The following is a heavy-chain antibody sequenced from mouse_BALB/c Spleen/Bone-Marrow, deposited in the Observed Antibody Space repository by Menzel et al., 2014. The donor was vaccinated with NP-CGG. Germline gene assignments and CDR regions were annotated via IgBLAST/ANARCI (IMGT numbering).Heavy chain of an antibody. CDR2: IDPANGNT. CDR1: GFNIKDTY. D-gene: IGHD1-1*01. CDR3: ASYYYGRYFDV. Sequence: VQLKQSGAELVKPGASVKLSCTASGFNIKDTYMHWVKQRPEQGLEWIGRIDPANGNTKYDPKFQGKATITADTSSNTAYLQLSSLTPEDTAVYYCASYYYGRYFDVWGAGTTVTVSS. J-gene: IGHJ1*01. V-gene: IGHV14-3*02.